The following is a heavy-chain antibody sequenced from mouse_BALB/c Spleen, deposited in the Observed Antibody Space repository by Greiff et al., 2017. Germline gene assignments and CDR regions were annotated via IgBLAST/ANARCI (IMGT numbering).Heavy chain of an antibody. CDR3: ARDLLGPAY. V-gene: IGHV5-6-3*01. J-gene: IGHJ3*01. CDR1: GFTFSSYG. CDR2: INSNGGST. D-gene: IGHD4-1*01. Sequence: DVKLVESGGGLVQPGGSLKLSCAASGFTFSSYGMSWVRQTPDKRLELVATINSNGGSTYYPDSVKGRFTISRDNAKNTLYLQMSSLKSEDTAMYYCARDLLGPAYWGQGTLVTVSA.